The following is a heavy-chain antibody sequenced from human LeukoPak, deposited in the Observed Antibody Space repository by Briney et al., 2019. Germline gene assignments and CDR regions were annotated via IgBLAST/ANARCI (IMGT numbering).Heavy chain of an antibody. CDR1: GVSLSGYY. CDR3: ASAEQLAGFVY. V-gene: IGHV4-34*01. Sequence: SETLSLTCAVYGVSLSGYYWSWIRQPPGKGLEWIGEINDSGSTDYNPSLKSRVTISVDTSKNQFSLDLSSVTAADTAVYYCASAEQLAGFVYWGQGTLVTVSS. J-gene: IGHJ4*02. D-gene: IGHD6-13*01. CDR2: INDSGST.